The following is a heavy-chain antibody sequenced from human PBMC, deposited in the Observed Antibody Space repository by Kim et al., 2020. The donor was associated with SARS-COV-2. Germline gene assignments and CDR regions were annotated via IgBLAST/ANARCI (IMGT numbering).Heavy chain of an antibody. CDR1: GFTFSSYW. D-gene: IGHD6-19*01. CDR3: ARDGAVAGTFLDYYYYGMDV. Sequence: GGSLRLSCAASGFTFSSYWMSWVRQAPGKGLEWVANIKQDGSEKYYVDSVKGRFTISRDNAKNSLYLQMNSLRAEDTAVYYCARDGAVAGTFLDYYYYGMDVWGQGTTVTVSS. CDR2: IKQDGSEK. V-gene: IGHV3-7*05. J-gene: IGHJ6*02.